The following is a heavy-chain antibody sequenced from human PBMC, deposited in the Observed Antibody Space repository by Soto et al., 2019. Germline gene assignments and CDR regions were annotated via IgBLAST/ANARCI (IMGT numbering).Heavy chain of an antibody. D-gene: IGHD4-4*01. CDR2: IKQDGSQK. V-gene: IGHV3-7*05. CDR1: GFTFSSYW. CDR3: ARGGSNYRY. J-gene: IGHJ4*02. Sequence: PGGSLRLSCAASGFTFSSYWMSWVRQAPGKGLEWVANIKQDGSQKNYVDSVKGRFTISRDNAKNSLYVQMNSLRAEDTAVYYCARGGSNYRYWGQGTLVTVSS.